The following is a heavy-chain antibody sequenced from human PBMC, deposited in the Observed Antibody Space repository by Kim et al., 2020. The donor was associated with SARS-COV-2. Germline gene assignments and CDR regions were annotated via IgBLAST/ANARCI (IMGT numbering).Heavy chain of an antibody. CDR3: ARDSSSGIVGATNWFDP. D-gene: IGHD1-26*01. J-gene: IGHJ5*02. Sequence: LKSRVTISVDTSKNQFSLKLSSVTAADTAVYYCARDSSSGIVGATNWFDPWGQGTLVTVSS. V-gene: IGHV4-59*01.